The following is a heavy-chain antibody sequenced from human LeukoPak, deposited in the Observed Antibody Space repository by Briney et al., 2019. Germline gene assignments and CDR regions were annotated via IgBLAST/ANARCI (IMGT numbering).Heavy chain of an antibody. V-gene: IGHV3-21*01. Sequence: GGSLRLSCAASGFTFSSYSMNWVRRAPGKGLEWVSSISSSSSYIYYADSVKGRFTISRDNAKNSLYLQMNSLRAEDTAVYYCASRRSGYYPGYWGQGTLVTVSS. CDR2: ISSSSSYI. CDR3: ASRRSGYYPGY. D-gene: IGHD3-22*01. J-gene: IGHJ4*02. CDR1: GFTFSSYS.